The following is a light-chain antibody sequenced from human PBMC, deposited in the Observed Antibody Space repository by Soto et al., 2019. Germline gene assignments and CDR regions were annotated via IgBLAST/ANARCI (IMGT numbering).Light chain of an antibody. CDR2: AAS. V-gene: IGKV1-27*01. CDR1: QGISNY. Sequence: DIQMTQSPSSLSATEGDRVTITCRASQGISNYLAWYQQKPGKVPELLIYAASTLQSGVPSRFSGSGSGTEFSRTISGLQPEDVATYYCHKYNHAPTFGGGTKVEIK. CDR3: HKYNHAPT. J-gene: IGKJ4*01.